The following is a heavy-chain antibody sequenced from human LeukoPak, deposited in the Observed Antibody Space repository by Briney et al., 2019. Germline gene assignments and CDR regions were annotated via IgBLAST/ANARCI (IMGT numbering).Heavy chain of an antibody. CDR2: IYYSGST. CDR1: GGSISTYY. Sequence: SETLSLTCTVSGGSISTYYWSWIRQPPGKGLEWIGYIYYSGSTYYNPSLKSRVTISVDTSKNQFSLKLSSVTAADTAVYYCASFYQAYYFDYWGQGTLVIVSS. J-gene: IGHJ4*02. CDR3: ASFYQAYYFDY. D-gene: IGHD2-2*01. V-gene: IGHV4-59*06.